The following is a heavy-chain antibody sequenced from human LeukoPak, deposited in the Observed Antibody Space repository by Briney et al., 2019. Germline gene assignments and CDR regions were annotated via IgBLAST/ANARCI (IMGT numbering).Heavy chain of an antibody. CDR3: ARSIVGATKFDY. D-gene: IGHD1-26*01. CDR1: GYSISRGYS. V-gene: IGHV4-38-2*02. Sequence: PSETLSLTCTVSGYSISRGYSWGWIRQPPGKGLEWIGNIYHSGSTNYNPSLKSRVTISVDTSKNQFSLKLSSVTAADTAVYYCARSIVGATKFDYWGQGTLVTVSS. J-gene: IGHJ4*02. CDR2: IYHSGST.